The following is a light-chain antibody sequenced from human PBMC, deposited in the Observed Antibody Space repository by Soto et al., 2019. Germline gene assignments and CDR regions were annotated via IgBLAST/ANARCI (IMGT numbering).Light chain of an antibody. CDR1: QYINNY. Sequence: DIQMTQSPSSLSTSVGDRVTITCRASQYINNYLNWYQQKPGKAPKLLIFAAYNLQSGVPSRFSGSRSGTDFTPTISSLQPEDFATYYCQQSYRTPLTFGGGTKVEIK. J-gene: IGKJ4*01. V-gene: IGKV1-39*01. CDR2: AAY. CDR3: QQSYRTPLT.